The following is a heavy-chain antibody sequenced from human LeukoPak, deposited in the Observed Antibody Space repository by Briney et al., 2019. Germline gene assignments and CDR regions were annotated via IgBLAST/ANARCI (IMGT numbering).Heavy chain of an antibody. CDR2: IYHSGST. J-gene: IGHJ3*02. D-gene: IGHD2-21*02. V-gene: IGHV4-38-2*02. Sequence: SETLSLTCTVSGYSISSGCYWGWIRQPPGKGLEWIGSIYHSGSTNYNPSLKSRVTISLDTSGNQFSLKLSSVTAADTAVYYCASGYCGGACQLGGVDMWGQGTMVTVSS. CDR3: ASGYCGGACQLGGVDM. CDR1: GYSISSGCY.